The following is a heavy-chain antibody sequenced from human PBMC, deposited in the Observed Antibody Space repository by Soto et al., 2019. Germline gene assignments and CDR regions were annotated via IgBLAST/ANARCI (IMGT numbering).Heavy chain of an antibody. V-gene: IGHV5-51*01. CDR2: IYPGDSDT. J-gene: IGHJ6*02. CDR3: ARQRSSTYYYYGMDV. CDR1: GYSFTSYW. D-gene: IGHD4-17*01. Sequence: GESLKISCKGSGYSFTSYWIGWVRQMPGKGLEWMGIIYPGDSDTRYSPSFQGQVTISADKSISTAHLQWSSLKASDTAMYYCARQRSSTYYYYGMDVWGQGTTVTVSS.